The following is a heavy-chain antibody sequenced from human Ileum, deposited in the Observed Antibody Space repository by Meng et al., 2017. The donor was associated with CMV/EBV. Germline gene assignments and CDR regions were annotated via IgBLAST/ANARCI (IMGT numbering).Heavy chain of an antibody. D-gene: IGHD3-3*01. CDR2: IRYDGIKK. J-gene: IGHJ4*02. Sequence: GGSLRLSCEASGFRFSNYGMNWVRQAPGKGLEWVAFIRYDGIKKYDADSVKGRFTISRDNSENTVFLQMNSLRTDDTAVYYCAKGGVTYNDFWSGYPEYFDYWGQGTLVTVSS. CDR3: AKGGVTYNDFWSGYPEYFDY. CDR1: GFRFSNYG. V-gene: IGHV3-30*02.